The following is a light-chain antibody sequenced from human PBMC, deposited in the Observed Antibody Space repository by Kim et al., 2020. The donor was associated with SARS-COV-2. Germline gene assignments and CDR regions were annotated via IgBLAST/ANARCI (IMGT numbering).Light chain of an antibody. CDR3: QQYNSYSQT. CDR1: QSISSW. Sequence: DIQMTQSPSTLSASVGDRVTITCRASQSISSWLAWYQQKPGKAPKLLIYDASSLESGVSSRFSGSGSGTEFTLTISSLQPDDFATYYCQQYNSYSQTFGQGNKVEIK. V-gene: IGKV1-5*01. CDR2: DAS. J-gene: IGKJ1*01.